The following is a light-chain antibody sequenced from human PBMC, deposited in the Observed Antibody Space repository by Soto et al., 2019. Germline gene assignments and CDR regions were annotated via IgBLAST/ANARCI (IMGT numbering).Light chain of an antibody. Sequence: EIVLTQSPGTLSLSPGERATLSCRASQSVSSSYLAWYQQKPGQAPRLLIYGASSRATGIPDRFTGSGSGTGFPLPIIRLEHEDFALYFCQQYGSSPPFTFGQGTKVEIK. CDR2: GAS. J-gene: IGKJ2*01. CDR3: QQYGSSPPFT. V-gene: IGKV3-20*01. CDR1: QSVSSSY.